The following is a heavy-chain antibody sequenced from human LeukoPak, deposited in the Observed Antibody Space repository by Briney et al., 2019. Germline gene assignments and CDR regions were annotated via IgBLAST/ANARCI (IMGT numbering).Heavy chain of an antibody. V-gene: IGHV4-4*07. CDR2: IYTSGST. CDR1: GGSISSYY. D-gene: IGHD3-9*01. Sequence: SETLSLTCTVSGGSISSYYWSWIRQPAGKGLEWIGRIYTSGSTNYNPSLKSRVTMSVHTSKNQFSLKLSSVTAAATAVYYCAREGGVLRYPSYFDYWGQGPLVTVSS. CDR3: AREGGVLRYPSYFDY. J-gene: IGHJ4*02.